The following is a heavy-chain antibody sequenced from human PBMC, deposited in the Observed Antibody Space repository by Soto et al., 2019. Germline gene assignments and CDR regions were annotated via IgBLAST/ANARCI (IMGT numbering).Heavy chain of an antibody. Sequence: GGSLRLSCAASGFTFSSYAMSWVRQAPGKGLEWVSAISGSGGSTYYAYSVKGRFTISRDNSKNTLYLQMNSLRAEDTAVYYCAKAQSPRLVITDYWGQGTLVTVSS. J-gene: IGHJ4*02. CDR2: ISGSGGST. CDR3: AKAQSPRLVITDY. CDR1: GFTFSSYA. D-gene: IGHD3-9*01. V-gene: IGHV3-23*01.